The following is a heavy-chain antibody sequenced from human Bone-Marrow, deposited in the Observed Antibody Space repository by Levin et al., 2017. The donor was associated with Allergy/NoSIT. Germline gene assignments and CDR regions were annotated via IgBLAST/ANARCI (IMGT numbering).Heavy chain of an antibody. CDR1: GFTFDDYA. V-gene: IGHV3-9*01. Sequence: SLKISCAASGFTFDDYAIHWVRQAPGKGLEWVSGISWNSGNIGYADSVKGRFTISRDNAKNSLYLQMNSLRAEDTALYYCAKDSGMRGYYYGMDVWGQGTTVTVSS. CDR3: AKDSGMRGYYYGMDV. J-gene: IGHJ6*02. CDR2: ISWNSGNI.